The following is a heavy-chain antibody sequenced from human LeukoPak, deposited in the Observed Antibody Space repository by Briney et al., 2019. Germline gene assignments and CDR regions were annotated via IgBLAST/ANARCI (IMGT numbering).Heavy chain of an antibody. CDR2: INHSGST. D-gene: IGHD6-13*01. CDR1: GGSLSGYY. CDR3: ARGRTSGQGIAAAGTVFDY. V-gene: IGHV4-34*01. Sequence: SETLSLTRAVYGGSLSGYYWSWIRQPPGQGLEWIGEINHSGSTNYNPSLKSRVTISVDTSKNQFSLKLSSVTAADTAVYYCARGRTSGQGIAAAGTVFDYWGQGTLVTVSS. J-gene: IGHJ4*02.